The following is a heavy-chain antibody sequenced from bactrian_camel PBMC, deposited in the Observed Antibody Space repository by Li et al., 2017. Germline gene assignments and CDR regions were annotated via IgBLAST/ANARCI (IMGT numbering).Heavy chain of an antibody. CDR1: GYNYSRNC. J-gene: IGHJ4*01. V-gene: IGHV3S53*01. Sequence: VQLVESGGASVAPGGSLTLSCTLSGYNYSRNCMAWFRQPPGKQREGVAGIDSDGKWYAESLKGRSTISRDNANNTLYLQMNSLKPEDTAMYYCAATTDCYPPPEYNYWGQGTQVTVS. CDR2: IDSDGK. D-gene: IGHD5*01. CDR3: AATTDCYPPPEYNY.